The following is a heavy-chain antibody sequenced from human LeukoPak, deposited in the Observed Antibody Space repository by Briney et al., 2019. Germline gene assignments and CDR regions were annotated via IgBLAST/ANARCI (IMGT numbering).Heavy chain of an antibody. Sequence: SETLSFTCAGYGGSFSGYYWRWIRQPPGKGLEWTGEINHSGSTNYNPSLKSRVTISVDTSKNQFALKLSSVTAADTAVYYCARGRTRPPYDYVWGSYRLDYYFDYWGQGTLVTVSS. CDR3: ARGRTRPPYDYVWGSYRLDYYFDY. CDR2: INHSGST. J-gene: IGHJ4*02. V-gene: IGHV4-34*01. D-gene: IGHD3-16*02. CDR1: GGSFSGYY.